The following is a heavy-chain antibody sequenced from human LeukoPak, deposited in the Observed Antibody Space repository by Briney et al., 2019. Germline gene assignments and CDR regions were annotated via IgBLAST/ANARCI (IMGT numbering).Heavy chain of an antibody. CDR1: GFTFSSYA. J-gene: IGHJ4*02. Sequence: GGSLRLSCAASGFTFSSYAMSWVRQAPGKGLEWVSAISGSGGSTYYADSVKGRFTISRDNSKNTLYLQMNSLGAEDTAVYYCARFDSSGWSRRGYFDYWGQGTLVTVSS. V-gene: IGHV3-23*01. CDR3: ARFDSSGWSRRGYFDY. CDR2: ISGSGGST. D-gene: IGHD6-19*01.